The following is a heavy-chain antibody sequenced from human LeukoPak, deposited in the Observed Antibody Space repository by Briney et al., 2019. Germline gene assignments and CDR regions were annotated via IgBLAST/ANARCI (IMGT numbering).Heavy chain of an antibody. V-gene: IGHV1-18*01. Sequence: ASVKVSCKASGYTFTSYGISWVRQAPGQGLEWMGWISAYNGNTNYAQKLQGRVTMTTDTSTSTAYMELRSLRSDDTAVYYCARDTGSPDLEWLLSYPSYYYYYYGMDVWGQGTTVTVSS. CDR1: GYTFTSYG. J-gene: IGHJ6*02. CDR3: ARDTGSPDLEWLLSYPSYYYYYYGMDV. D-gene: IGHD3-3*01. CDR2: ISAYNGNT.